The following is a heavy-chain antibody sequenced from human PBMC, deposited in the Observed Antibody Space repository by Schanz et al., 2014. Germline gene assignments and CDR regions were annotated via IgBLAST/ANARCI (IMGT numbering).Heavy chain of an antibody. Sequence: QVQLVQSGSELKEPGASVKVSCKASGYTFSTYAMNWVREAPGQGLEWMGWINTATGNPTYAQGFTGRFVFSLDTSVTTAYLEISSLKAEDTAVYYCTTETIAMAGTFSIWGQGTLVTVSS. J-gene: IGHJ4*02. CDR1: GYTFSTYA. CDR2: INTATGNP. V-gene: IGHV7-4-1*02. CDR3: TTETIAMAGTFSI. D-gene: IGHD6-19*01.